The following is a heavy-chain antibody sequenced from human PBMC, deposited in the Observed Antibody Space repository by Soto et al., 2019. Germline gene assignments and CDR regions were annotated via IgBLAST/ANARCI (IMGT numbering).Heavy chain of an antibody. CDR1: GGSVSSGSYY. Sequence: SETLSLTCTVSGGSVSSGSYYWSWIRQPPGKGLEWIGYIYYSGSTNYNPSLKSRVTISVDTSKNQFSLKLSSVTAADTAVYYCARDLSYNSYRENVLDVCAQGTTVPVSS. CDR2: IYYSGST. CDR3: ARDLSYNSYRENVLDV. D-gene: IGHD6-6*01. J-gene: IGHJ6*02. V-gene: IGHV4-61*01.